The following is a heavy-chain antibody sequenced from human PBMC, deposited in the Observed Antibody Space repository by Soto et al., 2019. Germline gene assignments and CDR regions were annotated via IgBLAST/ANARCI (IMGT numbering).Heavy chain of an antibody. CDR3: AKPTGAGDLYYYYGMDV. D-gene: IGHD1-1*01. CDR2: TSYDGSNK. J-gene: IGHJ6*02. CDR1: GFIFSSHG. V-gene: IGHV3-30*18. Sequence: QVQLVESGGGVVQPGRSLRLSCAASGFIFSSHGMHWVRQAPGKGLEWVAVTSYDGSNKYYADSVKGRFTISRDNSKNTLYLEMNSLRAEDTAVYYCAKPTGAGDLYYYYGMDVWGQGTTVTVSS.